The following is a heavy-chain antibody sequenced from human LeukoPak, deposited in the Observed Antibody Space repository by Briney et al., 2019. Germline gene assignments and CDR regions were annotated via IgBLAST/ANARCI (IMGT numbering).Heavy chain of an antibody. CDR1: GYTFTGYY. CDR3: ARDDPDDYGYIGDDY. V-gene: IGHV1-2*02. CDR2: INPNSGGT. D-gene: IGHD4-17*01. Sequence: ASVKVSCKASGYTFTGYYMHWVRQAPGQGLEWMGWINPNSGGTNYAQKFQGRVTMTRDTSISTAYMELSRPRSDDTAVYYCARDDPDDYGYIGDDYWGQGTLVTVSS. J-gene: IGHJ4*02.